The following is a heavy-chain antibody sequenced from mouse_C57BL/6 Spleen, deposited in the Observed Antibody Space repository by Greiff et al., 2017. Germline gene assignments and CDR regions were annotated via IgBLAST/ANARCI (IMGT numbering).Heavy chain of an antibody. D-gene: IGHD1-1*01. Sequence: QVQLKQSGPGLVQPSQSLSITCTVSGFSLTSYGVHWVRQSPGKGLEWLGVIWSGGSTDYNAAFISRLSISKDNSKSQVFFKMNSLQADDTAIYYCARNGDYGSRGFAYWGQGTLVTVSA. CDR2: IWSGGST. J-gene: IGHJ3*01. CDR1: GFSLTSYG. CDR3: ARNGDYGSRGFAY. V-gene: IGHV2-2*01.